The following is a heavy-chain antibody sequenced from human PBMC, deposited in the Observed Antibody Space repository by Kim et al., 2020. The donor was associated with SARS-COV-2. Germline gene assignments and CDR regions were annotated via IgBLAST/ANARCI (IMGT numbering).Heavy chain of an antibody. CDR1: GFTFSSYS. CDR2: ISSSSSYI. CDR3: ARDQSGRFKQQLVLAPVYYYGMDV. V-gene: IGHV3-21*01. D-gene: IGHD6-13*01. J-gene: IGHJ6*02. Sequence: GGSLRLSCAASGFTFSSYSMNWVRQAPGKGLEWVSSISSSSSYIYYADSVKGRFTISRDNAKNSLYLQMNSLRAEDTAVYYCARDQSGRFKQQLVLAPVYYYGMDVWGQGTTVTVSS.